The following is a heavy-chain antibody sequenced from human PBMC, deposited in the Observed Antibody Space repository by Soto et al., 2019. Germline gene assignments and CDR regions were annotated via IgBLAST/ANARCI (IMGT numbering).Heavy chain of an antibody. D-gene: IGHD5-12*01. V-gene: IGHV4-59*01. CDR3: ATLEMATYYYFDY. CDR1: GASISSYY. Sequence: PSETLSLTCTVSGASISSYYWSWIRQPPGKGLEWIGYIYFSGSTNYSPSLKSRVTISVDTSKNQFSLNLSSVTAADTAVYYCATLEMATYYYFDYWGQGTLVTVSS. J-gene: IGHJ4*02. CDR2: IYFSGST.